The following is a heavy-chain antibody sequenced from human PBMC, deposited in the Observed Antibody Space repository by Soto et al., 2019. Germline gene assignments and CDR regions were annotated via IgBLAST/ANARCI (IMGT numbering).Heavy chain of an antibody. J-gene: IGHJ5*02. CDR1: GGTFSSYA. CDR3: ARVFGYYDSSGYYSNWFDP. D-gene: IGHD3-22*01. CDR2: IIPIFGTA. V-gene: IGHV1-69*13. Sequence: GASVKVSCKASGGTFSSYAISWVRQAPGQGLEWMGGIIPIFGTANYAQKFQGRVTITADESTSTAYMELSSLRSEDTAVYYCARVFGYYDSSGYYSNWFDPWGQGTLVTVSS.